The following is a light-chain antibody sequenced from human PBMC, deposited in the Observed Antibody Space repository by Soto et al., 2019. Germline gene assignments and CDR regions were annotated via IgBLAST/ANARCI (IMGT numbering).Light chain of an antibody. V-gene: IGLV2-8*01. CDR1: SSDVGGYNY. Sequence: QSVLTQPPSASGSPGQSVTISCTGTSSDVGGYNYVSWYQQHPGKVPKLMIYEVTKRPSGVPDRFSGSKSGNTASLTVSGLQTEDEADYYCCSYADSGAYVFGTGTKVTVL. J-gene: IGLJ1*01. CDR2: EVT. CDR3: CSYADSGAYV.